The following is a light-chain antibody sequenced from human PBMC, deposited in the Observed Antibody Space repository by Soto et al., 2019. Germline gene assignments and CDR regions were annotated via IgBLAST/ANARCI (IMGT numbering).Light chain of an antibody. CDR1: QRISSN. CDR2: GAS. V-gene: IGKV3-15*01. Sequence: EIVMAQSPVTLSVSPGERATLSCRASQRISSNLAWYQVKPGQAPRLLIYGASTRATGIPARFSGSGSGTEFSLTISSLQSEDFAVYYCQQYDTWPSFGQGTKLDI. J-gene: IGKJ2*01. CDR3: QQYDTWPS.